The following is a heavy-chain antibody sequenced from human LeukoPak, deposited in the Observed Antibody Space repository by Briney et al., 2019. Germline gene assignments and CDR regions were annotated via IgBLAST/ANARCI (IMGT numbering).Heavy chain of an antibody. J-gene: IGHJ5*02. D-gene: IGHD4-17*01. CDR3: ARGTSYGDPEWFDP. V-gene: IGHV4-31*03. CDR1: GGSISSGGYY. CDR2: IYYSGST. Sequence: SQTLSLTCTVSGGSISSGGYYWSWIRQHPGKGLEWIGYIYYSGSTYYNPSLKSRVTISVDTSKNQFSLKLSSVTAADTAVYYCARGTSYGDPEWFDPWGQGTLVTVSS.